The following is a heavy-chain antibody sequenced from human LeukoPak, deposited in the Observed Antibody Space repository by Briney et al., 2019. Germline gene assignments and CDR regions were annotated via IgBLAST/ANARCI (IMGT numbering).Heavy chain of an antibody. Sequence: SEPLSLTRSVSCAPISSSNYYWAWIRQPPGKGLEWIGSIYHSGRTYYNPSLKSRVTISVDTSKNQFSLKLSSVTAADTAVYYCARPDYDSSGTDYWGQGTLVTVSS. CDR1: CAPISSSNYY. D-gene: IGHD3-22*01. V-gene: IGHV4-39*01. J-gene: IGHJ4*02. CDR2: IYHSGRT. CDR3: ARPDYDSSGTDY.